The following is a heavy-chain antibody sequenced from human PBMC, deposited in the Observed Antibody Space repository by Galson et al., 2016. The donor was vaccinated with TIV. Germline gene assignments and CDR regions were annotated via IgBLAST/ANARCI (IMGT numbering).Heavy chain of an antibody. CDR3: ARSGDYGDY. Sequence: SVKVSCKASGYTFTSYDINWVRQATGQGLEWMGWMNPNSGNTGYAQKFRGRLTMTRNTSVRTAYMELSSLRSEDPAVYYCARSGDYGDYWGQGTLVTVSS. D-gene: IGHD4-17*01. CDR1: GYTFTSYD. CDR2: MNPNSGNT. J-gene: IGHJ4*02. V-gene: IGHV1-8*02.